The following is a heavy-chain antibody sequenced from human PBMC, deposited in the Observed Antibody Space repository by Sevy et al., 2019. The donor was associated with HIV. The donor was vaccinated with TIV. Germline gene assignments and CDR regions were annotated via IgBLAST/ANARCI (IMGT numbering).Heavy chain of an antibody. J-gene: IGHJ3*02. CDR3: ARGFIRPYSSSWYGDSSAFDI. Sequence: GGSLRLSCAASGFTVSSNYMSWVRQAPGNGLEWVSVIYSGGGTYYADSVKGRFTISRDNSKNTLYLQMNSLRAEDTAVYYCARGFIRPYSSSWYGDSSAFDIWGQGTVVTVSS. CDR1: GFTVSSNY. CDR2: IYSGGGT. V-gene: IGHV3-53*01. D-gene: IGHD6-13*01.